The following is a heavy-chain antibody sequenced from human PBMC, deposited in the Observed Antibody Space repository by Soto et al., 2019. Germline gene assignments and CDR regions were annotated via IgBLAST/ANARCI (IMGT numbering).Heavy chain of an antibody. J-gene: IGHJ6*03. V-gene: IGHV4-39*01. D-gene: IGHD6-13*01. CDR2: IYYSGST. Sequence: SETLSLTCTVSGGSISSSSYYWGWIRQPPGKGLEWIGSIYYSGSTYYNPSLKSRVTISVDTSKNQFSLKLSSVTAADTAVYYCARHRASIAAVHMDVWGKGTTVTVSS. CDR1: GGSISSSSYY. CDR3: ARHRASIAAVHMDV.